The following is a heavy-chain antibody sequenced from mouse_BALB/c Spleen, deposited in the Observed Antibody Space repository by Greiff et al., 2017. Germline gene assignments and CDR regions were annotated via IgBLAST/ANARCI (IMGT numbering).Heavy chain of an antibody. CDR3: ARVITTGFAY. D-gene: IGHD2-4*01. V-gene: IGHV5-6-5*01. J-gene: IGHJ3*01. CDR2: ISSGGST. CDR1: GFTFSSYA. Sequence: DVMLVESGGGLVKPGGSLKLSCAASGFTFSSYAMSWVRQTPEKRLEWVASISSGGSTYYPDSVKGRFTISRDNARNILYLQMSSLRSEDTAMYYCARVITTGFAYWGQGTLVTVSA.